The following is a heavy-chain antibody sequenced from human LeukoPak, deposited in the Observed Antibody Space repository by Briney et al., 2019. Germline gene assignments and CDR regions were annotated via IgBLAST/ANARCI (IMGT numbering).Heavy chain of an antibody. CDR1: GYSFTSYW. Sequence: GESLKISCKGSGYSFTSYWIGWVRQMPGKGLEWMGIIYPGDSDTRYSPSFQGQVTISADKSISTAYLQWSSLKASDTAMYYCARHKSGSSWFGYYYYMDVWGKGTTVTISS. D-gene: IGHD6-13*01. CDR3: ARHKSGSSWFGYYYYMDV. CDR2: IYPGDSDT. J-gene: IGHJ6*03. V-gene: IGHV5-51*01.